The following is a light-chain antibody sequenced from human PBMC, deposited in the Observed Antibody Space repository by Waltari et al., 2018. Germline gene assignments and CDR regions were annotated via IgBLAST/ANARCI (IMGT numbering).Light chain of an antibody. Sequence: EIVLTQSPGTLSLSPGERATLSCRASPSGRSIYLAWYQQKPGQAPRLLIYGASSRATCIPDRFSGSGSGTDFTLTISRLEPEDFAVYYCQQSAQWTFGQGTKVEIK. CDR3: QQSAQWT. V-gene: IGKV3-20*01. CDR1: PSGRSIY. J-gene: IGKJ1*01. CDR2: GAS.